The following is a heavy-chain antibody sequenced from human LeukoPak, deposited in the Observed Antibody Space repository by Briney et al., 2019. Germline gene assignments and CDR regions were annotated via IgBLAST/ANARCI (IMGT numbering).Heavy chain of an antibody. V-gene: IGHV3-21*01. CDR1: GLTFSGYS. CDR3: ATRYDYGEYQEY. Sequence: HPGGSLRLSCAPSGLTFSGYSFNWFRQPPGKGLEWASSISSSGSHKYYADSMEGRFSISRDNAKNSVYLHMNSPRAEDTAVYYCATRYDYGEYQEYWGQGTLVIVSS. J-gene: IGHJ4*02. CDR2: ISSSGSHK. D-gene: IGHD4-17*01.